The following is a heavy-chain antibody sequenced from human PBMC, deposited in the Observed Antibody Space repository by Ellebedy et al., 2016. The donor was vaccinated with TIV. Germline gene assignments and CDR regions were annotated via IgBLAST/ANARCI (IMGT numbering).Heavy chain of an antibody. Sequence: GGSLRLXXAASGFTFSSYAMSWVRQAPGKGLEWVSAISGSGGSTYYADSVKGRFTISRDNSKNTLYLQMNSLRAEDTAVYYCAKRTYHSSGWNDAFDIWGQGTMVTVSS. CDR2: ISGSGGST. V-gene: IGHV3-23*01. CDR1: GFTFSSYA. CDR3: AKRTYHSSGWNDAFDI. J-gene: IGHJ3*02. D-gene: IGHD6-19*01.